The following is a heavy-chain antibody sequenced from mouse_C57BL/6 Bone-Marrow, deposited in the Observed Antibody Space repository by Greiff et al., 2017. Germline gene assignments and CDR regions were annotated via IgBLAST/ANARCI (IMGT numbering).Heavy chain of an antibody. D-gene: IGHD3-1*01. V-gene: IGHV1-82*01. CDR2: IYPGDGDT. J-gene: IGHJ3*01. CDR1: GYAFSSSW. CDR3: ARQLPWFAY. Sequence: VQLQQSGPELVKPGASVKISCKASGYAFSSSWMNWVKQRPGTGLEWIGRIYPGDGDTNYNGKFKGKATLTADKSSSTAYMQLSSLTSEDSAVYFCARQLPWFAYWGQGTLVTVSA.